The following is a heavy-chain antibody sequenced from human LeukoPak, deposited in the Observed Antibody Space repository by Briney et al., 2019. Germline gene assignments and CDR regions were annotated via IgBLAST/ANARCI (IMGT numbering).Heavy chain of an antibody. V-gene: IGHV3-74*01. Sequence: GGSLRLSCAASGFTFSNSWMHWVRQVPGKGVLWFSRFSSDGARSIYADSVKGRFTISRDNAKNTLYLQMNSLRAEVTAVYYCARIATAFDYWGQGTLVTVSS. CDR1: GFTFSNSW. J-gene: IGHJ4*02. CDR3: ARIATAFDY. D-gene: IGHD1-1*01. CDR2: FSSDGARS.